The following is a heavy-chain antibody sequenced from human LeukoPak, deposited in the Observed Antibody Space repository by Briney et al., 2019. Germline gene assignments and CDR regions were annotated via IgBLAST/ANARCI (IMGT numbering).Heavy chain of an antibody. Sequence: ASVKVSCKASGYTFTGYYMHWVRQAPGQGLEWMGWINPNSGGTNYAQKFQGRVTMTRDTSISTAYMELSRLRSDDTAVYYCAKREAYFYGMDVWGQGTTVTVSS. CDR2: INPNSGGT. D-gene: IGHD5-24*01. CDR3: AKREAYFYGMDV. J-gene: IGHJ6*02. V-gene: IGHV1-2*02. CDR1: GYTFTGYY.